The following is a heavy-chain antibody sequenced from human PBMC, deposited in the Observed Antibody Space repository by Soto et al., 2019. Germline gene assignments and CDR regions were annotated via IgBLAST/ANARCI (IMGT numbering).Heavy chain of an antibody. CDR1: GDTFSSYA. CDR2: IIPTFGRT. V-gene: IGHV1-69*13. D-gene: IGHD3-10*02. Sequence: SVKVSCKASGDTFSSYAISWVRQAPGKGLEWMGKIIPTFGRTNYAQKFQGRLTISADDSTSTAYMELSSLLSEDTAVYYCARHPLSSFAMDVWGQGTTVTVSS. CDR3: ARHPLSSFAMDV. J-gene: IGHJ6*02.